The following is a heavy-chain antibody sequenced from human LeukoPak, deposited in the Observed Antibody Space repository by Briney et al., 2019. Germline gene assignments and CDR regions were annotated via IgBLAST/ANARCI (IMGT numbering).Heavy chain of an antibody. V-gene: IGHV4-39*07. CDR1: GGSISSSSYY. CDR2: IYYSGST. J-gene: IGHJ3*02. D-gene: IGHD5-24*01. CDR3: ARVGEDGYNRRIDI. Sequence: SETLSLTCTVSGGSISSSSYYWGWIRRPPGKGLEWIGSIYYSGSTYYNPSLKSRVTISVDTSKNQFSLKLSSVTAADTAVYYCARVGEDGYNRRIDIWGQGTMVTVSS.